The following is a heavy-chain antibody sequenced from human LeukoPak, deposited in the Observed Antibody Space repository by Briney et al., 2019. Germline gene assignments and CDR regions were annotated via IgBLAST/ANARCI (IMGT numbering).Heavy chain of an antibody. CDR3: AREEYSGSYYGTDY. Sequence: ASVKVSCKASGYTFTSYGISWVRQAPGQGLEWMGWIGAYNGNTNYAQKLQGRATMTTDTSTSTAYMELRSLRSDDTAVYYCAREEYSGSYYGTDYWGQGTLVTVSS. V-gene: IGHV1-18*01. CDR2: IGAYNGNT. J-gene: IGHJ4*02. D-gene: IGHD1-26*01. CDR1: GYTFTSYG.